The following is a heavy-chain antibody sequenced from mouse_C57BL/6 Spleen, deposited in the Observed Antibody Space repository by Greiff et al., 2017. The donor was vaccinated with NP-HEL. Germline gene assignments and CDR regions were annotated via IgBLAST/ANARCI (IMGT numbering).Heavy chain of an antibody. CDR1: GYSITSGYY. Sequence: VQLKQSGPGLVKPSQSLSLTCSVTGYSITSGYYWNWIRQFPGNKLEWMGYISYDGSNNYNPSLKIRTSITRDTSKNQFFLKLNSVTTEDTATYYCARGGTTVVGYWGQGTTLTVSS. D-gene: IGHD1-1*01. CDR3: ARGGTTVVGY. J-gene: IGHJ2*01. CDR2: ISYDGSN. V-gene: IGHV3-6*01.